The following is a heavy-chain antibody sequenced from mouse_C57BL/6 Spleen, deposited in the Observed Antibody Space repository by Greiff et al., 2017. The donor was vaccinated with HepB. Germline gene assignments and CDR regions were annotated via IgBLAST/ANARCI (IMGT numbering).Heavy chain of an antibody. Sequence: DVKLVESGGDLVKPGGSLKLSCAASGFTFSSYGMSWVRQTPDKRLEWVATISSGGSYTYYPDSVKGRFTITRDNAKNTLYLQMSSLKSEDTAMYYCAIEGVYYYGSAFACWGTGTLVTVA. V-gene: IGHV5-6*02. CDR3: AIEGVYYYGSAFAC. D-gene: IGHD1-1*01. J-gene: IGHJ3*01. CDR1: GFTFSSYG. CDR2: ISSGGSYT.